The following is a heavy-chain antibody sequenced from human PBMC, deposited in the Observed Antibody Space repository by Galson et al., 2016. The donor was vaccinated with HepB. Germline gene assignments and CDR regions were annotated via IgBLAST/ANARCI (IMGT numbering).Heavy chain of an antibody. V-gene: IGHV3-33*01. CDR2: ILYDGSKR. CDR1: GFTLSRYG. CDR3: ARDSFTIFGVTPNWFDP. D-gene: IGHD3-3*01. J-gene: IGHJ5*02. Sequence: SLRLPCAASGFTLSRYGMHWVRQAPGQGLEWVAVILYDGSKRYYADSVKGRFTISRDNSKNTLYLQMNRLRAEDTAVYYCARDSFTIFGVTPNWFDPWGQGTLVTVSS.